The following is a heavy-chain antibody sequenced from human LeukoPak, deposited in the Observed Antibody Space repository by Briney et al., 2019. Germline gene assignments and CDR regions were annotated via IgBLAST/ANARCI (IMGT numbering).Heavy chain of an antibody. Sequence: SETLSLTCAVYGGSCSGYYWSWIRQPPGKGLEWIGEINHSESTNYNPSLKSRVTISVDTSKNQFSLKLSSVTAADTAVYYCARGLDFWSGYHFDYWGQGTLVTVSS. CDR1: GGSCSGYY. V-gene: IGHV4-34*01. D-gene: IGHD3-3*01. CDR3: ARGLDFWSGYHFDY. J-gene: IGHJ4*02. CDR2: INHSEST.